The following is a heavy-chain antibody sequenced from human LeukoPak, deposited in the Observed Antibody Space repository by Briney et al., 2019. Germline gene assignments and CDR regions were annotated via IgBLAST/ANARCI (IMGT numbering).Heavy chain of an antibody. CDR1: GFTFSSYS. Sequence: PGGSLRLSCAAYGFTFSSYSMNWVRQAPGKGLEWVSSISSSSSYIYYADSVKCRFTISRDNAKNSLYLQMNSLRAEDTAVYYCARWSTVTKGGYYFDYWGQGTLVTVSS. V-gene: IGHV3-21*01. D-gene: IGHD4-17*01. J-gene: IGHJ4*02. CDR2: ISSSSSYI. CDR3: ARWSTVTKGGYYFDY.